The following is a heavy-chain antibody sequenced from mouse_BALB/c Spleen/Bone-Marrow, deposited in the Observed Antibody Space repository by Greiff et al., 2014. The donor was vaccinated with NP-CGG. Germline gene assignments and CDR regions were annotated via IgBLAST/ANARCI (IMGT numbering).Heavy chain of an antibody. V-gene: IGHV7-3*02. Sequence: EVKLEESGGGLVQPGGSLRLPCTTSGFTFTNYFMTWVRQPPGKALEWLGFIRNKANGYTTEYNPSVKGRFTISRDNSQGIFYLQMNTLRAEDSAIYYCARDYNGYFDFWGQGTTLTVSS. J-gene: IGHJ2*01. CDR2: IRNKANGYTT. CDR1: GFTFTNYF. CDR3: ARDYNGYFDF. D-gene: IGHD6-1*01.